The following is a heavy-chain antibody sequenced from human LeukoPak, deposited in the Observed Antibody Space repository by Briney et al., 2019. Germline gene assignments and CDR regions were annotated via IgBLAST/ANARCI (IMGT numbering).Heavy chain of an antibody. D-gene: IGHD1-14*01. Sequence: SETLSLTCTVSGGSISSYYWSWIRQPPGKGLEWIGYIYYSGSTNYNPSLKSRVTISVDTSKNQFSLKLSSVTAADTAVYYCARSPETGYVGYYFDYWGQGTLVTVSS. J-gene: IGHJ4*02. V-gene: IGHV4-59*01. CDR2: IYYSGST. CDR1: GGSISSYY. CDR3: ARSPETGYVGYYFDY.